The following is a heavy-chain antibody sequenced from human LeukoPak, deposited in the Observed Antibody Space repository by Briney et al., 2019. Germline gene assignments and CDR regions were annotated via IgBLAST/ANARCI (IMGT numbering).Heavy chain of an antibody. CDR3: ARAPGGSLTIFGGYGMDV. CDR2: IIPIFGTA. Sequence: ASVQVSCKASGGTFSSYVISWVRQAPGQGLEWMGGIIPIFGTANYAQKFQGRVTITADESTSTAYMELSSLRSEDTAVYYCARAPGGSLTIFGGYGMDVWGQGTTVTVSS. D-gene: IGHD3-3*01. CDR1: GGTFSSYV. J-gene: IGHJ6*02. V-gene: IGHV1-69*13.